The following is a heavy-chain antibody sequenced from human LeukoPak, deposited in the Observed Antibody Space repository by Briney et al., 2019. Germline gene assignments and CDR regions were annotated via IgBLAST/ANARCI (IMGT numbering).Heavy chain of an antibody. V-gene: IGHV3-21*01. CDR3: ATLMVGPTDPHDY. CDR2: ISRSSSHR. Sequence: PGGSLRLSCAASGFTVSRNYYMNWVRQAPGKGLEWLSSISRSSSHRYYADSVKGRFTISRDNARNSVDLHLKSLRAEDTAVYYCATLMVGPTDPHDYWGQGTQVSVSS. D-gene: IGHD1-26*01. CDR1: GFTVSRNYY. J-gene: IGHJ4*02.